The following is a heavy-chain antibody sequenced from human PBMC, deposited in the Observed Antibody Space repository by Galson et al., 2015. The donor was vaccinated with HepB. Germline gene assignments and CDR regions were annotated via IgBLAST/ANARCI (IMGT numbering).Heavy chain of an antibody. CDR1: GFTFSSYS. V-gene: IGHV3-21*01. D-gene: IGHD1-26*01. Sequence: SLRLSCAASGFTFSSYSMNWVRQAPGKGLEWVSSISSSSSYIYYADSVKGRFTISRDNAKNSLYLQMNSLRAEDTAVYYCARDSNIVGAATDYWGQGTLVTVSS. J-gene: IGHJ4*02. CDR2: ISSSSSYI. CDR3: ARDSNIVGAATDY.